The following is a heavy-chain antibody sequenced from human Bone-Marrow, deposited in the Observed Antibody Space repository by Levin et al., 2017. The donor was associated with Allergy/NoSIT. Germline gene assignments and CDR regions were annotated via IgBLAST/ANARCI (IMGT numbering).Heavy chain of an antibody. CDR1: GYTFTTYG. CDR3: ARDHIGSDLNF. D-gene: IGHD2-21*02. V-gene: IGHV1-18*01. CDR2: ITAYNGNT. Sequence: ASVKVSCKTSGYTFTTYGITWVRQAPGQGLEWMGWITAYNGNTKYGKNFQDRVTLTADTSTNTVYMELRSLRHDDTAVYYCARDHIGSDLNFWGQGTLVTVSS. J-gene: IGHJ4*02.